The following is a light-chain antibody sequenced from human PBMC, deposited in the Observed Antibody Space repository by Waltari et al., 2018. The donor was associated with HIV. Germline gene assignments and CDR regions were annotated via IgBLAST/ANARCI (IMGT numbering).Light chain of an antibody. CDR2: WAS. CDR1: QSVLYSSNNKNY. J-gene: IGKJ2*01. Sequence: DIVMTQSPDSLAVSLGERAPINCKSSQSVLYSSNNKNYLAWYQQKPGQPPKLLIFWASTRESGVPDRFSGSGSGTDFTLTISSLQAEDVAVYYCQQYYGSPYTFGQGTKLE. CDR3: QQYYGSPYT. V-gene: IGKV4-1*01.